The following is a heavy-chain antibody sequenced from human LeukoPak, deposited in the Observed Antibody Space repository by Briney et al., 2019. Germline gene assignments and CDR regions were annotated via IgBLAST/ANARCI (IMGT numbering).Heavy chain of an antibody. J-gene: IGHJ4*02. CDR2: IYYRGST. CDR3: ARRSGGSSYHTFDY. Sequence: SETLSLTCTVSGGSISSYSWNWIRQPPGKGLEWIGYIYYRGSTNNNPSLKSRVTISVDTSKNQFSLKLSSVTAADTAVYYCARRSGGSSYHTFDYWGQGTLVTVSS. CDR1: GGSISSYS. D-gene: IGHD6-13*01. V-gene: IGHV4-59*08.